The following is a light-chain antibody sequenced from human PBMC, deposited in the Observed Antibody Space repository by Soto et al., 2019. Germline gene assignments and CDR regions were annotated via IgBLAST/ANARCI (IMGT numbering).Light chain of an antibody. Sequence: QPPDTLSVTPGQIAPLSCRASQSVSGYLAWYQQKPGQAPRLLVYGAFARATGIPSRFSGSGSGTEFTLTICSLQSEDFAVYYCQQYDTYPWTFGQGTNVDVK. V-gene: IGKV3-15*01. CDR3: QQYDTYPWT. CDR2: GAF. J-gene: IGKJ1*01. CDR1: QSVSGY.